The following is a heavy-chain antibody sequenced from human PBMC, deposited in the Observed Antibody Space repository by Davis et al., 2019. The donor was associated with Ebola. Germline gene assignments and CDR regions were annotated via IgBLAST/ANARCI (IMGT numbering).Heavy chain of an antibody. CDR2: INPHNGNT. J-gene: IGHJ3*02. CDR3: ARVRQQLVDDGFDM. D-gene: IGHD6-13*01. V-gene: IGHV1-18*04. CDR1: GYTFTNYG. Sequence: AASVKVSCKASGYTFTNYGITWVRQAPGQGLEWMGWINPHNGNTNYAQNVQGRVIMTSDTATTTAYMQLSSLESEDTAVYYCARVRQQLVDDGFDMWGQGTLVTVSS.